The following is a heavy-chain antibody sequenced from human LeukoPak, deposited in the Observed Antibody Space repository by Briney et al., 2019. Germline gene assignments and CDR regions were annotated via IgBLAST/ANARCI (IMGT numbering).Heavy chain of an antibody. CDR3: ARYLYPSIDYSNYGYRYYYYYGMDV. D-gene: IGHD4-11*01. CDR2: INPSGGST. J-gene: IGHJ6*02. V-gene: IGHV1-46*01. Sequence: ASVKVSCKASGYTFTSYYMHWVRQAPGQGLEWMGIINPSGGSTSYAQKFQGRVTMTRDTSTSTVYMELSSLRSEDTAVYYCARYLYPSIDYSNYGYRYYYYYGMDVWGQGTTVTVSS. CDR1: GYTFTSYY.